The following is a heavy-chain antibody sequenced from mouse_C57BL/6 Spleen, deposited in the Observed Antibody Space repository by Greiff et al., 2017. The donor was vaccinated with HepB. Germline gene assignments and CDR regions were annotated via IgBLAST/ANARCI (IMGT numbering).Heavy chain of an antibody. CDR2: IYPGDGDT. J-gene: IGHJ3*01. CDR3: AREEGLYYYGSGAY. CDR1: GYAFSSYW. Sequence: VQLQQSGAELVKPGASVKISCKASGYAFSSYWMNWVKQRPGKGLEWIGQIYPGDGDTNYNGKFKGKATLTADKSSSTAYMQLSSLTSEDSAVYFYAREEGLYYYGSGAYWGQGTLVTVSA. D-gene: IGHD1-1*01. V-gene: IGHV1-80*01.